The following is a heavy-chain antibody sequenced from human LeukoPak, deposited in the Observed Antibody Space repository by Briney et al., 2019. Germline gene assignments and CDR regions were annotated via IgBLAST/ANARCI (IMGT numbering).Heavy chain of an antibody. Sequence: GGSLRLSSEASGFTFSTFWMTWVRQVPGKGLEWVANIKQDGSERNYVDSVKGRFTISRDNAKNSLYLQMNSLRAEDTAVYYCARGASSSPWGQGTLVTVSS. D-gene: IGHD6-13*01. J-gene: IGHJ5*02. V-gene: IGHV3-7*03. CDR2: IKQDGSER. CDR1: GFTFSTFW. CDR3: ARGASSSP.